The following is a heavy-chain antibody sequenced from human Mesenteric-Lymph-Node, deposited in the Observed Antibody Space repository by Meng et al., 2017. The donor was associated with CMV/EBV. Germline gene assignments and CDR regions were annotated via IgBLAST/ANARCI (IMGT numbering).Heavy chain of an antibody. CDR1: SISSGGYS. V-gene: IGHV4-31*02. D-gene: IGHD3-22*01. CDR3: ARGHAGYYDSSGYYGY. CDR2: IYYSGST. J-gene: IGHJ4*02. Sequence: SISSGGYSWSWIRQHPGKGLEWIGYIYYSGSTYYNPSLKSRVTISVDTSKNQFSLKLSSVTAADTAVYYCARGHAGYYDSSGYYGYWGQGTLVTVSS.